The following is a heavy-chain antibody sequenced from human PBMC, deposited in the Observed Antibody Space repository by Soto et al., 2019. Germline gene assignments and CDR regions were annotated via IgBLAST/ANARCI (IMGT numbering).Heavy chain of an antibody. D-gene: IGHD6-19*01. CDR1: GFTFNSYD. CDR2: IWHDGSNK. J-gene: IGHJ5*02. Sequence: GGSLRLSCAASGFTFNSYDIHWVRQAPGKGLEWVAVIWHDGSNKYYADSVKGRFTISRENSNNMLYLQMSSLRAEDTAVYYCVRGLGSGWAHQWFDPWGQGTLVTVSS. CDR3: VRGLGSGWAHQWFDP. V-gene: IGHV3-33*01.